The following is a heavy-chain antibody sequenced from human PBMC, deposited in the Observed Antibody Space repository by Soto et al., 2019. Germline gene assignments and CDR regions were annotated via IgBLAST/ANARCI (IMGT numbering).Heavy chain of an antibody. CDR3: ATYRE. Sequence: QLHLQESGPGLVKPSETLSLTCTVSGCSIRRTTYSWGWIRQPPGKGLEWIGNVYYSGRTSYITSLRSRVTVSIDTSRNQLSLKLTSVTAADTAVYYCATYREWGQGTLVTVSS. V-gene: IGHV4-39*01. J-gene: IGHJ4*02. CDR1: GCSIRRTTYS. D-gene: IGHD3-16*02. CDR2: VYYSGRT.